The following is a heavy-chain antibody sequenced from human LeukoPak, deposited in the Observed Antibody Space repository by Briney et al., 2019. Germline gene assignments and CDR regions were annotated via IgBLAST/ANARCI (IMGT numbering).Heavy chain of an antibody. V-gene: IGHV3-33*01. CDR1: GFTFGSYG. J-gene: IGHJ4*02. Sequence: GRSLRLSCAASGFTFGSYGMHWVRQAPGKGLEWVAVIWYDGSNEYYADSVKGRFTISRDNSKNTLYLQMNSLRAEDTAVYYCARGTYYDFWSGYYSGYVSLDYWGQGTLVTVSS. CDR2: IWYDGSNE. CDR3: ARGTYYDFWSGYYSGYVSLDY. D-gene: IGHD3-3*01.